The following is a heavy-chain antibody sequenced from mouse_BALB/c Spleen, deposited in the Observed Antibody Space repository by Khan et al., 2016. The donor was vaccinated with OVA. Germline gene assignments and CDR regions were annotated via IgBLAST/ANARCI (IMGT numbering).Heavy chain of an antibody. CDR1: GYTFTDYN. CDR2: IYPGSNNT. J-gene: IGHJ3*01. CDR3: AREWGAWFPY. Sequence: QVQLKQSGAELARPGASVKLSCKASGYTFTDYNINWVKQRTGQGLEWIGEIYPGSNNTYYNEKFKGKATLTADKSSSPAYMQLSSLTSEDSAVYFWAREWGAWFPYWGQGNLVTVSA. V-gene: IGHV1-77*01.